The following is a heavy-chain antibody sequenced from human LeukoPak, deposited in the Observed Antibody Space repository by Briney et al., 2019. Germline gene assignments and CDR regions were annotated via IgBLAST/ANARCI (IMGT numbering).Heavy chain of an antibody. V-gene: IGHV3-9*03. CDR1: GFTFDDYA. J-gene: IGHJ4*02. CDR2: IGWNSGSR. Sequence: PGRSLRLSCAASGFTFDDYAMHWVRQAPGKGLEWVSGIGWNSGSRDYADSVKGRFTISRDNAKNSLYLQMNDLRAEDMALYYCAKASGYSFGHFDYWGQGTLVTVSS. D-gene: IGHD5-18*01. CDR3: AKASGYSFGHFDY.